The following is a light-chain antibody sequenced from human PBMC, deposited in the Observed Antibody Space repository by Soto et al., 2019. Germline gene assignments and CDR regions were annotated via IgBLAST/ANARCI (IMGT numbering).Light chain of an antibody. Sequence: EIVLTQSPDTLSLSPGERATLSCRASQSVGTSLAWYQQKPGQAPRLLIYDASNRATGIPARFSGSGSGTDFTLTISSLEPEDFAVYYCQQRSNWITFGQGTRLEIK. V-gene: IGKV3-11*01. CDR1: QSVGTS. CDR3: QQRSNWIT. J-gene: IGKJ5*01. CDR2: DAS.